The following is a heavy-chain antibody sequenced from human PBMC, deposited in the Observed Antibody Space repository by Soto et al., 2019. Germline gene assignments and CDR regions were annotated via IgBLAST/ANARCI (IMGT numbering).Heavy chain of an antibody. Sequence: QVQLQESGPGLVKPSQTLSLTCTVSGGSISSGGYYWSWIRQHPGKGLEWIGYIYYSGSTYYNPSLKSRVTMAVDTSKNQFSLKLSSVTAADTAVYYCARNYGDYSSAFDYWGQGTLVTVSS. CDR2: IYYSGST. D-gene: IGHD4-17*01. CDR1: GGSISSGGYY. V-gene: IGHV4-31*03. CDR3: ARNYGDYSSAFDY. J-gene: IGHJ4*02.